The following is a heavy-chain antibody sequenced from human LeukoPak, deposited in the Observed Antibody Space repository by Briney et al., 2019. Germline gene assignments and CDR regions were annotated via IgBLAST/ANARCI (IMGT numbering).Heavy chain of an antibody. Sequence: GGSLRLSCAASGFTFSSYAMSWVRQAPGKGLEWVSSISGSGGDTYYADSVKGRFTISRDNSKTTLDLQMNSLRAEDTALYYCAKSRARREGSSGSIDYWGQGTLVTVSS. CDR2: ISGSGGDT. J-gene: IGHJ4*02. D-gene: IGHD3-22*01. V-gene: IGHV3-23*01. CDR3: AKSRARREGSSGSIDY. CDR1: GFTFSSYA.